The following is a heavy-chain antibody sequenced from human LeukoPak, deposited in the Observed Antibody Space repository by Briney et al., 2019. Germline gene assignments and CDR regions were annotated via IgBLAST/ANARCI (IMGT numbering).Heavy chain of an antibody. Sequence: ASVKVSCKASGYTFTSYDINWVRQATGQGLEWMGWMNPNSGNTGYAQKFQGRVTMTRDNSIRTAYMELSSLGSEDTAVYYCAVGYCSGSICLHDSGFHDAFDMWGQGTMVTVSS. D-gene: IGHD2-15*01. J-gene: IGHJ3*02. CDR2: MNPNSGNT. CDR1: GYTFTSYD. V-gene: IGHV1-8*01. CDR3: AVGYCSGSICLHDSGFHDAFDM.